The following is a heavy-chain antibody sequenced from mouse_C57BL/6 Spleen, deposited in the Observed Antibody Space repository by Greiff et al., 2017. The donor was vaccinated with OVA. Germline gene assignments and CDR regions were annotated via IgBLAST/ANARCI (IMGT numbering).Heavy chain of an antibody. D-gene: IGHD2-3*01. CDR2: IYPGSGST. CDR3: ARDGGSTYYFDY. J-gene: IGHJ2*01. CDR1: GYTFTSYW. V-gene: IGHV1-55*01. Sequence: VQLQQPGAELVKPGASVKMSCKASGYTFTSYWITWVKQRPGQGLEWIGDIYPGSGSTNYNEKFKSKATLTVDTSSSTAYMQLSSLTSEDSAVYYCARDGGSTYYFDYWGQGTTLTVSS.